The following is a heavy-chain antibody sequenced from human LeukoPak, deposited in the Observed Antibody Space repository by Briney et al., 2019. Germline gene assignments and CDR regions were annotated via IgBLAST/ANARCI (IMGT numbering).Heavy chain of an antibody. CDR3: ARGRSNSYFLGDS. CDR1: GYSISSGYY. D-gene: IGHD5-18*01. V-gene: IGHV4-38-2*01. CDR2: KTESGST. Sequence: SETLSLTCAVSGYSISSGYYWSWIRQSPGKGLEWIGEKTESGSTNYNPSLKSRVTVSVDASKKQFSLNLRSVTAADTAVYYCARGRSNSYFLGDSWGQGTLVTVSS. J-gene: IGHJ4*02.